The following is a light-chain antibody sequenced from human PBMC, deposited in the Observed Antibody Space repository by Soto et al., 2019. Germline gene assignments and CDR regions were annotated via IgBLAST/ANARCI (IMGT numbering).Light chain of an antibody. CDR2: AAS. V-gene: IGKV1-6*01. Sequence: AIQMTQSPSSLSASVGDRVTITCRASQGIRNDLGWYQQKPGRAPKLLIYAASSFQSGVPSRFSGSGSGTDFTLTISCLQSEDFATYYCQQYYSFPQTFGQGTKVDIK. CDR1: QGIRND. J-gene: IGKJ2*01. CDR3: QQYYSFPQT.